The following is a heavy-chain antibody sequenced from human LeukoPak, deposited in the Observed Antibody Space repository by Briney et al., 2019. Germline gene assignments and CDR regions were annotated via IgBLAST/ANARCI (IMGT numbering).Heavy chain of an antibody. CDR1: GGSFSGYY. CDR3: ARGYCSGGSCGSTYYYYGMDV. D-gene: IGHD2-15*01. Sequence: SETLSLTCAVYGGSFSGYYWSWIRQPPGKGLEWIGEINHSGSTNYNPSLKSRVTISVDTSKNQFSLKLSSVTAADTAVYYCARGYCSGGSCGSTYYYYGMDVWGIGTTVTVSS. V-gene: IGHV4-34*01. J-gene: IGHJ6*04. CDR2: INHSGST.